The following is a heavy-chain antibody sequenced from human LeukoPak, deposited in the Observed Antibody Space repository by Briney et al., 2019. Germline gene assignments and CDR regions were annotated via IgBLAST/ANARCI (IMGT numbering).Heavy chain of an antibody. J-gene: IGHJ4*02. CDR2: IRYDGSNK. Sequence: PGGSLRLSCAASGFTFSNYGMHWVRQAPAKGLEWVAFIRYDGSNKYYADSVKGRFTISRDNSKNTLYLQMNSLRAEDTAVYYCAKDSAVYFDYWGQGTLVTVSS. CDR1: GFTFSNYG. CDR3: AKDSAVYFDY. V-gene: IGHV3-30*02.